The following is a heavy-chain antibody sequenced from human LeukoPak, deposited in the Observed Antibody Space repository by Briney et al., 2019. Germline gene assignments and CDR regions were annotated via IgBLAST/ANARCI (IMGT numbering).Heavy chain of an antibody. D-gene: IGHD5-18*01. CDR3: ARKQRGYSYGYPGVFDY. Sequence: SETLSLTCAVYGGSFSGYYWSWLRQPPGKGLEWIGEINHSGSTNYNPSLKSRVTISVDTSKNQFSLKLSSVTAADTAVYYCARKQRGYSYGYPGVFDYWGQGTLVTVSS. CDR1: GGSFSGYY. CDR2: INHSGST. V-gene: IGHV4-34*01. J-gene: IGHJ4*02.